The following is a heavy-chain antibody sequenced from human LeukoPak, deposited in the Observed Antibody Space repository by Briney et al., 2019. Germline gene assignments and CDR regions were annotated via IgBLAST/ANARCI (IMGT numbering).Heavy chain of an antibody. Sequence: GGSLRLSCAASGFTFSSYAMHWVRQAPGKGLEWVAVISYDGSNKYYADSVKGRFTISRDNSKNTLYLQMNSLRAEDTAVYYCARSAVICAGCPYYGMDVWGQGTTVTVFS. CDR2: ISYDGSNK. V-gene: IGHV3-30-3*01. D-gene: IGHD3-10*02. J-gene: IGHJ6*02. CDR3: ARSAVICAGCPYYGMDV. CDR1: GFTFSSYA.